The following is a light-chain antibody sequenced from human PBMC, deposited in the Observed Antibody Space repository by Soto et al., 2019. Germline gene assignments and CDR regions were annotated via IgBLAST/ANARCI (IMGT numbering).Light chain of an antibody. V-gene: IGKV2-28*01. CDR1: QSLLHSNGYNY. Sequence: DIVMTQSPLSLPVTPGEPASISCRSSQSLLHSNGYNYLDWYLQKPGQSPQLLIYLGSNRASGVPERFSGSGSGSDFTLKSSRVEAEDVGVYYCMQALQTSELTFGGGTKVEIK. CDR3: MQALQTSELT. CDR2: LGS. J-gene: IGKJ4*01.